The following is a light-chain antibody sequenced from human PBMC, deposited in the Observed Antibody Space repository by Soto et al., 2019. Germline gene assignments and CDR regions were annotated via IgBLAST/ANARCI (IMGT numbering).Light chain of an antibody. V-gene: IGKV1-39*01. Sequence: DIQMTQSPSSLSASVGDRVTITCRASQSISSYLNWYQQKPGKAPKLLIYAASSLQSGVPSRFSGSVFGTDFTLTISSLQPEDFATYYCQQSYSTPRTFGQGNKVELK. J-gene: IGKJ1*01. CDR2: AAS. CDR3: QQSYSTPRT. CDR1: QSISSY.